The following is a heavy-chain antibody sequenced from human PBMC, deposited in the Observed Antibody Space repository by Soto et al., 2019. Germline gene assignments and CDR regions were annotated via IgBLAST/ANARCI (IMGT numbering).Heavy chain of an antibody. J-gene: IGHJ5*02. CDR1: GGSISSSNW. Sequence: TLSLTCAVSGGSISSSNWWSWVRQPPGKGLEWIGEIYHSGGTNYNPSLKSRVTISVDKSKNQFSLKLSSVTAADTAVYYCAGRARLWFGELSWFDPWGQGTLVTVSS. CDR3: AGRARLWFGELSWFDP. D-gene: IGHD3-10*01. V-gene: IGHV4-4*02. CDR2: IYHSGGT.